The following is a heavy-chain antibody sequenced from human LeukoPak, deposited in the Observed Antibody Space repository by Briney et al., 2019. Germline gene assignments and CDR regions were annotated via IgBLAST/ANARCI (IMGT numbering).Heavy chain of an antibody. V-gene: IGHV3-30*18. J-gene: IGHJ4*02. CDR2: ISYDGVNK. D-gene: IGHD3-3*01. CDR1: GFTFSNYG. CDR3: AKDHYWSIDY. Sequence: GGSLRLSCAASGFTFSNYGMHWVRQAPGKGLEWVALISYDGVNKYYADSVKGRFTISRDIAKNTLYLQMNSLRAEDTGVYYCAKDHYWSIDYWGRGTLVTVSS.